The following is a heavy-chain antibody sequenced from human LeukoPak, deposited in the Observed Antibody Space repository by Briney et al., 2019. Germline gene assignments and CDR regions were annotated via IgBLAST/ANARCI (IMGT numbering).Heavy chain of an antibody. D-gene: IGHD4-11*01. V-gene: IGHV3-21*04. CDR3: AKDILAATVTRLDV. J-gene: IGHJ6*04. Sequence: GGSLRLSCAASGFTFSSYSMNWVRQAPGKGLEWVSSISSSSSYIYYADSVKGRFTISRDNAKNSLYLQMNSLRAEDTAVYYCAKDILAATVTRLDVWGKGTTVTVSS. CDR1: GFTFSSYS. CDR2: ISSSSSYI.